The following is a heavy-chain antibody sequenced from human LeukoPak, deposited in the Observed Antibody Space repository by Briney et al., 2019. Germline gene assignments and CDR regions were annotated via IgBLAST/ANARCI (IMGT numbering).Heavy chain of an antibody. Sequence: GGSLRLSCAASGFTISSYQMNWVSQAPGKGLEWVSYISVSGSTILYADSVKGRFTISRDNAKNSLYLQMNGLRAEDTAVYYCARHYGGSRGDYWGQGTLVTVSS. D-gene: IGHD4-23*01. CDR2: ISVSGSTI. CDR1: GFTISSYQ. CDR3: ARHYGGSRGDY. J-gene: IGHJ4*02. V-gene: IGHV3-48*03.